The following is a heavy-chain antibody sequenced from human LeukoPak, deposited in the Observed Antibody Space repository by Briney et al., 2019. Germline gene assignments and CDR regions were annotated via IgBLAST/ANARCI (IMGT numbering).Heavy chain of an antibody. D-gene: IGHD3-10*01. J-gene: IGHJ4*02. Sequence: GGSLRLSCAASGFTFSSYWVSWVRQAPGKGLEWVANIKQDGSEKYYVDSVKGRFTISRDNAKNSLYLQMNSLRAEDTAVYYCARDQALLWFGELLSTTQYYFDYWGQGTLVTVSS. CDR2: IKQDGSEK. V-gene: IGHV3-7*03. CDR1: GFTFSSYW. CDR3: ARDQALLWFGELLSTTQYYFDY.